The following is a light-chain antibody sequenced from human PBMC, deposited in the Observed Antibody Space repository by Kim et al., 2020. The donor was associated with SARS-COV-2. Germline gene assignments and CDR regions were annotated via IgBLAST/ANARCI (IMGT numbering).Light chain of an antibody. Sequence: DIQMTQSPSSLSAYVGDRVTITCRASHYISNYLNWYQQKPGKVPKLLIYGASSLQSGVPSRFGGSGSGTDFTLTIISLQPEDFATYYCQQSYCSPQTFGQGTKL. V-gene: IGKV1-39*01. J-gene: IGKJ2*01. CDR1: HYISNY. CDR3: QQSYCSPQT. CDR2: GAS.